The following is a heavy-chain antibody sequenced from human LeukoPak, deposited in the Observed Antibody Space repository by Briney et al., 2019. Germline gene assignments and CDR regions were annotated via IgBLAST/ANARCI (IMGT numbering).Heavy chain of an antibody. CDR1: GGSISSGGYY. Sequence: SQTLSLTCTVSGGSISSGGYYWSWIRQHPGKGLEWIGYIYYSGSTYYNPSLKSRVTISVDTSKNQFSLKLSSVTAADTAVYYCARGRESLAAASYYGMDVWGQGTTVTVSS. V-gene: IGHV4-31*03. D-gene: IGHD6-13*01. J-gene: IGHJ6*02. CDR3: ARGRESLAAASYYGMDV. CDR2: IYYSGST.